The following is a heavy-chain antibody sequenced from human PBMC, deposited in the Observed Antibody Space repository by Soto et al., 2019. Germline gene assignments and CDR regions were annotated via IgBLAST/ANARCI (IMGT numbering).Heavy chain of an antibody. CDR1: GGTFSSYA. D-gene: IGHD3-10*01. Sequence: SVKVSCKASGGTFSSYAISWVRQAPGQGLEWMGGIIPIFGTANYAQKFQGRVTITADESTSTAYMELSSLRSEDTAVYYCASCKSYYYGSGSYLGPDDYYGMDVWGQGTTVTVSS. J-gene: IGHJ6*02. CDR2: IIPIFGTA. V-gene: IGHV1-69*13. CDR3: ASCKSYYYGSGSYLGPDDYYGMDV.